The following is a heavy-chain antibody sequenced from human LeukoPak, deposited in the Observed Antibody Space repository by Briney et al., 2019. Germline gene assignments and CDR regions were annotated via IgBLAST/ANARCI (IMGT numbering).Heavy chain of an antibody. V-gene: IGHV3-74*01. CDR3: ARGLAGAYRIMDV. CDR1: GFNFNTYW. J-gene: IGHJ6*02. CDR2: IGADGTTT. Sequence: GGSLRLSCVASGFNFNTYWIHWVRQGPGKGLVWVSLIGADGTTTTYADSVTGRFTVSRDNAKNTLYLQMNSLRAEDAAVYYCARGLAGAYRIMDVWGQGTTVTVS. D-gene: IGHD6-19*01.